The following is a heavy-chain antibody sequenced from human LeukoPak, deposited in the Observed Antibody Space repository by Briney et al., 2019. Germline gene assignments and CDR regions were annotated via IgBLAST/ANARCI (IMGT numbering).Heavy chain of an antibody. CDR1: GFTFSNFW. V-gene: IGHV3-74*01. CDR2: IYGDGSFT. Sequence: PGGSLRLSCAASGFTFSNFWMHWVRQAPGKGLVWVALIYGDGSFTRYADSVKGRFTISRDNSKNTLYLQMNSLRAEDTAVYYCASLSTVVMNWGQGTLVTVSS. J-gene: IGHJ4*02. D-gene: IGHD4-23*01. CDR3: ASLSTVVMN.